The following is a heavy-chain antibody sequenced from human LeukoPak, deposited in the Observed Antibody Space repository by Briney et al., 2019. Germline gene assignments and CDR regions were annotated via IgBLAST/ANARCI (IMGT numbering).Heavy chain of an antibody. CDR3: ARPRRDSSSWYSTYYYYGMDV. V-gene: IGHV4-34*01. CDR2: INHSGST. D-gene: IGHD6-13*01. J-gene: IGHJ6*02. CDR1: GGSISTYY. Sequence: SETLSLTCTVSGGSISTYYWSWIRQPPGKGLEWIGEINHSGSTNYNPSLKSRVTISVDTSKNQFSLKLSSVTAADTAVYYCARPRRDSSSWYSTYYYYGMDVWGQGTTVTVSS.